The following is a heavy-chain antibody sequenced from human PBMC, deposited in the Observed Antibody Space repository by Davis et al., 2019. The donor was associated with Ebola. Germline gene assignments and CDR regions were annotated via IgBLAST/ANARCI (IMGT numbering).Heavy chain of an antibody. CDR1: GFTFSSYT. D-gene: IGHD6-6*01. Sequence: GGSLRLSCAASGFTFSSYTMNWVRQAPGKGLEWVSAISGSGGSTYYADSVKGRFTISRDNSKNTLYLQMNSLRAEDTAVYYCAKSVAAHAYYYYGMDVWGQGTTVTVSS. CDR2: ISGSGGST. J-gene: IGHJ6*02. V-gene: IGHV3-23*01. CDR3: AKSVAAHAYYYYGMDV.